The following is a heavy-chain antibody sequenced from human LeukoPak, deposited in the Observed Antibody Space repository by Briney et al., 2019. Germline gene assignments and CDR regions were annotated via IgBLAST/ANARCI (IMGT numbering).Heavy chain of an antibody. D-gene: IGHD6-19*01. CDR2: IYLSGST. Sequence: PSETLSLTCTVSGDSITSGSYYWSWIRQPAGKGLEWIGRIYLSGSTIYNPSLESRATISIDTSKNQFSLKLSSVTAADTAVYFCAREGGWRSFDYWGQGTLVTVSS. V-gene: IGHV4-61*02. CDR3: AREGGWRSFDY. J-gene: IGHJ4*02. CDR1: GDSITSGSYY.